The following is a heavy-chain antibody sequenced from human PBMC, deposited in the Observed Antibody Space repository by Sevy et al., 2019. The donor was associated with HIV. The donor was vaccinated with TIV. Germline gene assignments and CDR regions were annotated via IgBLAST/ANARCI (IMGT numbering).Heavy chain of an antibody. CDR2: IYSGGST. CDR1: GFTVSSNY. Sequence: GGSLRLSCAASGFTVSSNYMSWVRQAPGKGLEWVSVIYSGGSTYYAYSVKGRFTISRDNSKNTLYLQMNSLRAEDTAVYYCASGSSSWYPYYYYYYYMDVWGKGTTVTVSS. J-gene: IGHJ6*03. CDR3: ASGSSSWYPYYYYYYYMDV. V-gene: IGHV3-53*01. D-gene: IGHD6-13*01.